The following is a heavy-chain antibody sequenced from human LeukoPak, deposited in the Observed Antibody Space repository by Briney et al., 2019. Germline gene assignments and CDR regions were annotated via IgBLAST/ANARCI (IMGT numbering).Heavy chain of an antibody. V-gene: IGHV3-7*02. D-gene: IGHD4-17*01. CDR2: IKQDGSDQ. CDR1: GFTFNRHW. J-gene: IGHJ4*02. Sequence: GGSLRLSCAASGFTFNRHWMAWVRQAPGKGLEWVANIKQDGSDQYYVGSVKGRFTISRDNAKNSLYLQMNSLRAEDTAVYYCAAEPPLGDSSSYYFTYWGQGTLVTVSS. CDR3: AAEPPLGDSSSYYFTY.